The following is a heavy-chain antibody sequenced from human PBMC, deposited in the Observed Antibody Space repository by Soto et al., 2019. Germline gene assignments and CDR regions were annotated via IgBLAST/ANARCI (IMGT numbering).Heavy chain of an antibody. CDR1: GYTFTIYG. D-gene: IGHD3-22*01. CDR2: ISGYNGNT. V-gene: IGHV1-18*04. J-gene: IGHJ4*02. Sequence: QVQLVQSGAEVKKPGASVKVSCKASGYTFTIYGISWVRQAPGQGLEWMGWISGYNGNTDYAQNLQDRVTITTDASTSSVYMELRSLRSDDTAVYYCARVDYYASSGYYGYWGQGTLITVSS. CDR3: ARVDYYASSGYYGY.